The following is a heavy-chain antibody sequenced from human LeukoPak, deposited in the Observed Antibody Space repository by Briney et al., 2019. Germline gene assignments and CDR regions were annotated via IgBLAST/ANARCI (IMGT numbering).Heavy chain of an antibody. Sequence: ASVKVSCKASGYTFTSYYMHWVRQAPGQGLEWMGIINPSGGSTSYAQKFQGRVTMTRDMSTSTVYMELSSLRSEDTAVYYCARDSDYGGNSGGAFDIWGQGTMVTVSS. CDR3: ARDSDYGGNSGGAFDI. CDR1: GYTFTSYY. J-gene: IGHJ3*02. CDR2: INPSGGST. V-gene: IGHV1-46*01. D-gene: IGHD4-23*01.